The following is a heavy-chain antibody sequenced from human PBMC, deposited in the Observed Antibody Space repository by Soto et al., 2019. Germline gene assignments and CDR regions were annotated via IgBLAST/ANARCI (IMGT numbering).Heavy chain of an antibody. CDR2: IYYSGST. CDR3: ARHYSSGSRNWFDP. V-gene: IGHV4-39*01. D-gene: IGHD6-19*01. CDR1: GGSINSSSYF. J-gene: IGHJ5*02. Sequence: SETLSLTCSVSGGSINSSSYFWGWVRQPPGKGLEWIGSIYYSGSTYYNPSLRSRVTISADTSKNQFSLKLSSVTAADTAVFYCARHYSSGSRNWFDPWGQGTLVTVSS.